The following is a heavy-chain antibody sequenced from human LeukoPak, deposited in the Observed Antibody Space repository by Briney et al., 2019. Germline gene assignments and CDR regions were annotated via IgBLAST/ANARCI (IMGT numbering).Heavy chain of an antibody. Sequence: GESLRLSCAASGFTFSSYEMNWVRQAPGKGLEWVSYISSSGSTIYYAESVKGRYTISRDNAKNSLYLQMNSLRAEDTAVYFCARVACGNECYYHLDVWGQGTTVTVSS. CDR3: ARVACGNECYYHLDV. V-gene: IGHV3-48*03. CDR2: ISSSGSTI. J-gene: IGHJ6*02. D-gene: IGHD2-21*01. CDR1: GFTFSSYE.